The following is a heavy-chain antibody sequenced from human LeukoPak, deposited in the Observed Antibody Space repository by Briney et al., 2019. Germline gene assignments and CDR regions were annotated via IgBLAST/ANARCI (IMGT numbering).Heavy chain of an antibody. J-gene: IGHJ4*02. Sequence: ASVKVSCKASGYTFTNYYIHWVRQAPGQGLEWMGIINPSGGNSRYAQKFQGRVTLTRDMSTSTVFMELSSLRSEDTAVYYCARTFYEQMPHFDYWGQGTLVTVSS. V-gene: IGHV1-46*01. D-gene: IGHD3-16*01. CDR1: GYTFTNYY. CDR2: INPSGGNS. CDR3: ARTFYEQMPHFDY.